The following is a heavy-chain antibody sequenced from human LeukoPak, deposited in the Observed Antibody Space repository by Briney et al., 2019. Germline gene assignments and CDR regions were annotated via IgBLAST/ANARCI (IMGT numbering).Heavy chain of an antibody. CDR3: ANQRPYYDFWSGPYHPFDY. CDR2: ISGSGGGT. CDR1: GFTFSSYA. J-gene: IGHJ4*02. V-gene: IGHV3-23*01. D-gene: IGHD3-3*01. Sequence: GGSLRLSCAASGFTFSSYAMSWVRQAPGKGLEWASAISGSGGGTYYADSVKGRFTISRDNSKNTLYLQMNSLRAEDTAVYYCANQRPYYDFWSGPYHPFDYWGQGTLVTVSS.